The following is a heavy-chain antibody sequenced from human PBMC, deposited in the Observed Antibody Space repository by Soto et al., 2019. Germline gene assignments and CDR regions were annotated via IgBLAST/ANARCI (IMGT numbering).Heavy chain of an antibody. V-gene: IGHV4-59*01. J-gene: IGHJ6*03. Sequence: QVHLQESRPGLVRPSETLSLTCTVSGGSLKTYYCSWIRQPPGGGLEWIGYIFSSGSPNYNPSLRGRITKSVHTSNNLFSLTLSSVTAAGTAVYVCPRVASIPYYNHMDVWGKGTAVAVSS. D-gene: IGHD3-3*02. CDR2: IFSSGSP. CDR1: GGSLKTYY. CDR3: PRVASIPYYNHMDV.